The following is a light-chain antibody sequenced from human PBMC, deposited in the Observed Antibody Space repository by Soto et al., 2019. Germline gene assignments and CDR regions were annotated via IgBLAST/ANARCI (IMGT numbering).Light chain of an antibody. CDR3: SSYTSSSTYV. CDR1: SRDVGGYNY. J-gene: IGLJ1*01. CDR2: DVS. V-gene: IGLV2-14*01. Sequence: SVFAQPSSLSGSPGQSITISCPGNSRDVGGYNYVSWYQQHPGKAPKLMIYDVSNRPSGVSNRFSGSKSGNTASLTISGLQAEDEADYYCSSYTSSSTYVFGTGTKVTVL.